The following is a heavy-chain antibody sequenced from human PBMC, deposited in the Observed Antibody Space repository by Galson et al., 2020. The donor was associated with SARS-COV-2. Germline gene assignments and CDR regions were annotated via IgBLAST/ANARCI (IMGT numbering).Heavy chain of an antibody. CDR2: IRTKANNYAT. CDR1: GFTFSDSD. D-gene: IGHD1-26*01. J-gene: IGHJ5*02. Sequence: GGSLRLSCAAYGFTFSDSDMHWVRQAPGKGLEWVGRIRTKANNYATSYAASVKGRFTISRDDSKNTAWLQMNGLTTDDTAVYYCLRLAGDIGGRTDPWGQGTLVTVSS. V-gene: IGHV3-73*01. CDR3: LRLAGDIGGRTDP.